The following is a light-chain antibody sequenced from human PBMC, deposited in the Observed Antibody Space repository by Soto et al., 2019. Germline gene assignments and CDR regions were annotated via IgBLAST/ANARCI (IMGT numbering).Light chain of an antibody. CDR3: QQNYNLPPWT. CDR1: QSISTY. V-gene: IGKV1-39*01. J-gene: IGKJ1*01. CDR2: AAY. Sequence: DIQMTQSPPSLSASVGDTITITCRASQSISTYLDWYQVTPGKAPKVLIYAAYTLQAGVPSRFSGSGSGTDFTLTINSLQPEDFATYYCQQNYNLPPWTFGQGTKVESK.